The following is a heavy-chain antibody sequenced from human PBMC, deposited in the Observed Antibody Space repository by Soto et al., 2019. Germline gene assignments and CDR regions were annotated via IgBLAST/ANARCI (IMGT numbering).Heavy chain of an antibody. Sequence: QVQLVQSGAEVKKPGASVKVSCKASGYTFTSYGISGVRQAPGQGLEGMGWISAYNGNTNYAQKLQGRVTMTTDTSTSTAYMELRSLRSDDTAVYYCARGDTMIAKMWFAFDIWGQGKMVTVSS. CDR2: ISAYNGNT. J-gene: IGHJ3*02. D-gene: IGHD3-22*01. CDR1: GYTFTSYG. V-gene: IGHV1-18*01. CDR3: ARGDTMIAKMWFAFDI.